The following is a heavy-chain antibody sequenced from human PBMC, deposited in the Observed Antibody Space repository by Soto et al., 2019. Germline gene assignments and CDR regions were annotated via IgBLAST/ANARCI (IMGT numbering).Heavy chain of an antibody. CDR2: IKSQADVGAR. D-gene: IGHD1-1*01. V-gene: IGHV3-15*01. CDR1: GFMFSSAW. CDR3: VEGWNDF. J-gene: IGHJ4*02. Sequence: EVQMVQSGGDMVKPGGSLRLSCVTSGFMFSSAWMSWVRQAPGKGLEWIARIKSQADVGARDYAAPVKGRFTISRDDSKNTVYLQMNSLRAEDTAVYYCVEGWNDFWGQGTLVTVSS.